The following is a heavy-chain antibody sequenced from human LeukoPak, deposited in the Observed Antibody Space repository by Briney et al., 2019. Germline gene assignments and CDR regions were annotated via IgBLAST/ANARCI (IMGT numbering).Heavy chain of an antibody. Sequence: GGSLRLSCAASGFTFSSYGMHWVRQAPGKGLEWVAFIRYDGSNKYYADSVKGRFTISRDNAKNSLYLQMNSLRAEDTAVYYCARDPYCSSTSCYYYMDVWGKGTTVTVSS. CDR2: IRYDGSNK. V-gene: IGHV3-30*02. D-gene: IGHD2-2*01. J-gene: IGHJ6*03. CDR3: ARDPYCSSTSCYYYMDV. CDR1: GFTFSSYG.